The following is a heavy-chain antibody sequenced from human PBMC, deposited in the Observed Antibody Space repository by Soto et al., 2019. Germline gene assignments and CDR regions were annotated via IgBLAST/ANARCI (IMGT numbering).Heavy chain of an antibody. CDR1: GYTFSSYG. D-gene: IGHD6-19*01. CDR2: ITAYNGNT. V-gene: IGHV1-18*01. J-gene: IGHJ4*02. Sequence: ASVKVSCKVSGYTFSSYGISWVRQAPGQGLEWMGWITAYNGNTNYAQKLQGRVTMTTDTSTSTAYMELRSLRSDDTAVYYCARSPVAGTLDYWGQGTLVTVSS. CDR3: ARSPVAGTLDY.